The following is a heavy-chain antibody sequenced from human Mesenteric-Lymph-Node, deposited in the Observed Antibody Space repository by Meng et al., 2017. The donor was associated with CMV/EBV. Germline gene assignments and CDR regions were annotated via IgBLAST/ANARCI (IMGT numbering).Heavy chain of an antibody. CDR2: IGSFNNYK. Sequence: GESLKISCAASGFSVSNNYMTWVRQAPGKGLEWVSSIGSFNNYKYYADSVQGRFTISRDDAENSLFLQMNSLRAEDTAVYYCVRVPLTPTAIEGAFDYWGQGTLVTVSS. J-gene: IGHJ4*02. CDR1: GFSVSNNY. CDR3: VRVPLTPTAIEGAFDY. D-gene: IGHD2-2*01. V-gene: IGHV3-21*01.